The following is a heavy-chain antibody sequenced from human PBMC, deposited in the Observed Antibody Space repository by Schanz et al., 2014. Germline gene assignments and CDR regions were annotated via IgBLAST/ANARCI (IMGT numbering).Heavy chain of an antibody. J-gene: IGHJ4*02. CDR2: MNPTTGNR. V-gene: IGHV1-8*01. D-gene: IGHD4-17*01. Sequence: QVQLVQSGAEVKKPGASVRVSCKASGYSFTTYDVNWVRQATGQGLEWMGWMNPTTGNRGYAQNFQGRVPMTRDTSLKTAYMEMTDLKFEDAGLYYCAIHYGDSPLWGQGTLIAVSS. CDR3: AIHYGDSPL. CDR1: GYSFTTYD.